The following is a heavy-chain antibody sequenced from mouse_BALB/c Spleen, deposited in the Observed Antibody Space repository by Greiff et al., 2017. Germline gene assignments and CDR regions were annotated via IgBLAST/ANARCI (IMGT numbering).Heavy chain of an antibody. J-gene: IGHJ3*01. CDR3: ARGEAYGNLFAY. CDR1: GFTFSDYY. Sequence: DVMLVESGGGLVKPGGSLKLSCAASGFTFSDYYMYWVRQTPEKRLEWVATISDGGSYTYYPDSVKGRFTISRDNAKNNLYLQMSSLKSEDTAMYYCARGEAYGNLFAYWGQGTLVTVSA. V-gene: IGHV5-4*02. CDR2: ISDGGSYT. D-gene: IGHD2-1*01.